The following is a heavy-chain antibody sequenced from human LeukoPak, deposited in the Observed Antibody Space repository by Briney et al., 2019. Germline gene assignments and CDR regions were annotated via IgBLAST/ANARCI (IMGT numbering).Heavy chain of an antibody. J-gene: IGHJ4*02. V-gene: IGHV3-30-3*01. CDR1: GFTFSSYA. Sequence: PGRSLRLSCAASGFTFSSYAMHWVRQAPGKGLEWVAVISYDGSNKYYADSVKGRFTISRDNSKNTLYLQMNSLRAEDTAVYYCARVLTPFKHYGSGSYESYWGQGTLVTVSS. CDR3: ARVLTPFKHYGSGSYESY. CDR2: ISYDGSNK. D-gene: IGHD3-10*01.